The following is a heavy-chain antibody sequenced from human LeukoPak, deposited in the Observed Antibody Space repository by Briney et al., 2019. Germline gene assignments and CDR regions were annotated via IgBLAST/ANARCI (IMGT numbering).Heavy chain of an antibody. CDR1: GGSISSYY. Sequence: PSETLSLTCTVSGGSISSYYWSRIRQPPGKGLEWIGYIYYSGSINYNPSLKSRVTISVDTSKNQFSLKLSSVTAADTAVYYCARVTALYYDSSGYRYYFDYWGQGTLVTVSS. V-gene: IGHV4-59*01. CDR3: ARVTALYYDSSGYRYYFDY. D-gene: IGHD3-22*01. J-gene: IGHJ4*02. CDR2: IYYSGSI.